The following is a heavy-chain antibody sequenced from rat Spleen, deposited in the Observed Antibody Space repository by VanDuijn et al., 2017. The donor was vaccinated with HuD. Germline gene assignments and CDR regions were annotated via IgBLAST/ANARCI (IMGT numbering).Heavy chain of an antibody. CDR1: GFTFNDHF. Sequence: EVQLVESDGGLVQPGRSLKLSCAASGFTFNDHFMAWVRQAPTKGLEWVATISYDGSSTYYRDSVKGRFTISRDNAKSTLYLQMDSLRSEDTATYYCARHGFDYWGQGVMVTVSS. CDR2: ISYDGSST. CDR3: ARHGFDY. J-gene: IGHJ2*01. V-gene: IGHV5-29*01.